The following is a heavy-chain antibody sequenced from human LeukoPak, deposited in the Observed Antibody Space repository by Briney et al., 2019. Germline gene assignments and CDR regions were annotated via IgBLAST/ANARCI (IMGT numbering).Heavy chain of an antibody. Sequence: PWASVKVSCKASGYTFTSYDINWVRQAPGQGLEWMGIINPSGGSTSYAQKFQGRVTMTRDTSTSTVYMELSSLRSEDTAVYYCARGHSSSSGYYYYYMDVWGKGTTVTVSS. D-gene: IGHD6-13*01. J-gene: IGHJ6*03. CDR1: GYTFTSYD. CDR3: ARGHSSSSGYYYYYMDV. CDR2: INPSGGST. V-gene: IGHV1-46*03.